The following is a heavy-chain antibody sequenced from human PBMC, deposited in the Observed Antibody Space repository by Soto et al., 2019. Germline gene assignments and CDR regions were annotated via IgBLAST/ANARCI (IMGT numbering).Heavy chain of an antibody. CDR1: GGSFSGYY. Sequence: SETLSLTCAVYGGSFSGYYWSWIRQPPGKGLEWIGEINHSGSTNYNPSLKSRVTISVDTSKNQFSLKLSSVTAADTAVYYCARGGITMVRGVINCFDPWGQGTLVTVSS. V-gene: IGHV4-34*01. J-gene: IGHJ5*02. CDR3: ARGGITMVRGVINCFDP. D-gene: IGHD3-10*01. CDR2: INHSGST.